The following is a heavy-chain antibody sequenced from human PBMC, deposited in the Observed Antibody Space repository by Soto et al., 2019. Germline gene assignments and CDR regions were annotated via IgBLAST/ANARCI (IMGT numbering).Heavy chain of an antibody. Sequence: QVQLVQSGAEVKKPGASVKLSCKASGYTFINYYIHWVRQAPGQGLEWMGIFNPTSGSTNYAQKFQGRVTLTMDTSTSTVYMELSSLRLDDTAVYYCARDLAAGDYWGQGTLVTVSS. V-gene: IGHV1-46*03. CDR1: GYTFINYY. D-gene: IGHD6-13*01. CDR3: ARDLAAGDY. CDR2: FNPTSGST. J-gene: IGHJ4*02.